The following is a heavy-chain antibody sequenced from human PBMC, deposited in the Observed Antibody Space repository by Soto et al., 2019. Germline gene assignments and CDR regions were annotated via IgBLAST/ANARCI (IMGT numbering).Heavy chain of an antibody. CDR2: IYPGDSET. Sequence: GESLKISCKGSGYSFTYYWIGWVRQMPGKGLEWMGIIYPGDSETGYSPSFQGQVTISADKSISTAYLQWSSLKASDTAMYYCGRVGYSYGYRLLDYWGQGTLVTVSS. V-gene: IGHV5-51*01. CDR3: GRVGYSYGYRLLDY. D-gene: IGHD5-18*01. CDR1: GYSFTYYW. J-gene: IGHJ4*02.